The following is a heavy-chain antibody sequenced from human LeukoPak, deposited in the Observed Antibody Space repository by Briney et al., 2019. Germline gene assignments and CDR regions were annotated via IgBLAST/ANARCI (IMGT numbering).Heavy chain of an antibody. D-gene: IGHD6-6*01. CDR3: ARGSSLAY. J-gene: IGHJ4*02. CDR2: IKEDGSEK. V-gene: IGHV3-7*01. CDR1: GFIFSNYW. Sequence: PGGSLRLSCAASGFIFSNYWMTWVRQAPGKGLEWVANIKEDGSEKYYVDSVKGRFTMSRDNAKNSLYLQMNSLRAEDTAFCYCARGSSLAYWGQGTLVTVSS.